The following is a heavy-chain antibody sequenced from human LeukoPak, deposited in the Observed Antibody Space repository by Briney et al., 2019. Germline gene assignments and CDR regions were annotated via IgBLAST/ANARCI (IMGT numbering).Heavy chain of an antibody. V-gene: IGHV3-23*01. CDR1: GFTFSSYA. J-gene: IGHJ4*02. D-gene: IGHD4-11*01. CDR3: AKVTTNSNYAYFDY. CDR2: ISGSGGST. Sequence: GGPLRLSCAASGFTFSSYAMSWVRQAPGKGLEWVSAISGSGGSTYYADSVKGRFTISRDNSKNTLYLQMNSLRAEDTAVYYCAKVTTNSNYAYFDYWGQGTLVTVSS.